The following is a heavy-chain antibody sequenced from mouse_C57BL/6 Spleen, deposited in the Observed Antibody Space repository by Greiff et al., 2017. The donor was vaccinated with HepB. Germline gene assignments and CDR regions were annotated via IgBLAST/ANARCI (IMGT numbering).Heavy chain of an antibody. J-gene: IGHJ2*01. CDR2: IYPGSGST. CDR3: ARGTTVVAEEYYFDY. Sequence: QVQLQQSGAELVKPGASVKMSCKASGYTFTSYWITWVKQRPGQGLEWIGDIYPGSGSTNYNEKFKSKATLTVDTSSSTAYMQLSSLTSEDSAVYYCARGTTVVAEEYYFDYWGQGTTLTVSS. D-gene: IGHD1-1*01. V-gene: IGHV1-55*01. CDR1: GYTFTSYW.